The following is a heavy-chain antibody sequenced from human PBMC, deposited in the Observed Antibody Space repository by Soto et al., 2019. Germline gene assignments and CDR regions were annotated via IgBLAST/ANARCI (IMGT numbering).Heavy chain of an antibody. CDR2: IWYDGINE. CDR3: TKSRGDRSKLGLGLDY. CDR1: GFTFSNYG. V-gene: IGHV3-33*08. Sequence: QERLVESGGGVVQPGRSLRLSCAVSGFTFSNYGMHWVRQAPGKGLEWVALIWYDGINEYYADSVKGRFTISRDISKNTLYLQMTSLRPEDTAVYYCTKSRGDRSKLGLGLDYWGKGTVVTVSP. D-gene: IGHD3-10*01. J-gene: IGHJ4*02.